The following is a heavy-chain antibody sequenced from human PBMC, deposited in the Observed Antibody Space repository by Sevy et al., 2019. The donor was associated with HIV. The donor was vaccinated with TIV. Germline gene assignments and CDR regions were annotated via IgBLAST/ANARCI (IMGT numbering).Heavy chain of an antibody. CDR1: GGSISSYY. CDR3: AGGGDILTGYWGWFDP. J-gene: IGHJ5*02. D-gene: IGHD3-9*01. V-gene: IGHV4-59*01. Sequence: SETLSLTCTVSGGSISSYYWSWIRQPPGKGLEWIGYIYYSGSTNYNPSLKSRVTISVDTSKNQFSLKLGSVTAADTAVYYCAGGGDILTGYWGWFDPWGQGTLVTVSS. CDR2: IYYSGST.